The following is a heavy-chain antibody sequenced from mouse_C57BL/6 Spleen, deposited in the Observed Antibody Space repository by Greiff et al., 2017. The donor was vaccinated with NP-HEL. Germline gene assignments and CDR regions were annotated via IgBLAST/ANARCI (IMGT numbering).Heavy chain of an antibody. J-gene: IGHJ1*03. Sequence: EVQLQQSGPELVKPGASVKIPCKASGYTFTDYNMDWVKQSHGKSLEWIGDINPNNGGTIYNQKFKGKATLTVDKSSSTAYMELRSLTSEDTAVYYCARRTRITTVVATYWYFDVWGTGTTVTVSS. V-gene: IGHV1-18*01. CDR2: INPNNGGT. CDR1: GYTFTDYN. D-gene: IGHD1-1*01. CDR3: ARRTRITTVVATYWYFDV.